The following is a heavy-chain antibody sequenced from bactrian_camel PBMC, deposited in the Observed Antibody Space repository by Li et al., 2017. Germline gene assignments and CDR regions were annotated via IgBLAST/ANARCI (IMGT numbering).Heavy chain of an antibody. D-gene: IGHD5*01. J-gene: IGHJ4*01. Sequence: QLVESGGGSVQAGGSLRLSCKVSGHSRGSNCVGWYRLPPGRAPAEREGITTIDSSGSTAYADSVKGRFTISKDNAKNILYLQMDNLEPEDSATYRCAASWEDFFRYWGQGTQVTVS. CDR3: AASWEDFFRY. CDR2: IDSSGST. V-gene: IGHV3S55*01. CDR1: GHSRGSNC.